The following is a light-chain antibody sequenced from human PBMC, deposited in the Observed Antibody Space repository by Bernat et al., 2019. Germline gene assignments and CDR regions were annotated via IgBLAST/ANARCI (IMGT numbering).Light chain of an antibody. V-gene: IGKV3-11*01. J-gene: IGKJ4*02. CDR1: QSVNAY. CDR2: DAS. Sequence: EIVLTQSPATLSLSPGDTATLSCRASQSVNAYLAWYQHKPGQAPPLLILDASTRAIYTPPRFTGSGSGTDFTLTISSLEPDDSGVYYCDNGHNWPPLSCGGGTKLEIK. CDR3: DNGHNWPPLS.